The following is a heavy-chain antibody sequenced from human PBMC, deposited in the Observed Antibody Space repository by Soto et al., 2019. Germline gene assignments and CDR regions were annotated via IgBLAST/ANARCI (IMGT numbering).Heavy chain of an antibody. J-gene: IGHJ4*02. D-gene: IGHD6-13*01. V-gene: IGHV1-2*02. CDR2: INPNSGGT. CDR1: GYTFTGYY. Sequence: ASVKVSCKASGYTFTGYYMHWVRQAPGQGLEWMGWINPNSGGTNYAQKFQGGVTMTRDTSISTAYMELSRLRSDDTAVYYCARASAAAGIEGGCDYWGQGTLVTVSS. CDR3: ARASAAAGIEGGCDY.